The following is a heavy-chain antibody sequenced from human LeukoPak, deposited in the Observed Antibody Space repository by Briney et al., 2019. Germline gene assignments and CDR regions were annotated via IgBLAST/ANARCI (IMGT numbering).Heavy chain of an antibody. D-gene: IGHD5-24*01. CDR2: ISSSSSYI. Sequence: TGGSLRLSCAASGFTFSRYSMNWVRQAPGKGLEWVSSISSSSSYIYYAESVKGRFTISRDNAKNSLYLQMNSLRAEDTAVYYCARGGRRDGYNYNAFDIWGQGTMVTVSS. J-gene: IGHJ3*02. CDR1: GFTFSRYS. CDR3: ARGGRRDGYNYNAFDI. V-gene: IGHV3-21*01.